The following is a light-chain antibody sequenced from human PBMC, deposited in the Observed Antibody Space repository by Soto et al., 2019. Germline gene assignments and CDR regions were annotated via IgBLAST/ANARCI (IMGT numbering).Light chain of an antibody. CDR2: GAS. J-gene: IGKJ5*01. CDR3: QQFDSSAIT. V-gene: IGKV3-20*01. CDR1: QSVRNNY. Sequence: EIVLTQSPGTLSLSPGERATLSCRASQSVRNNYLAWYQHKRGQAPRLLIYGASTRATGIPDRFSGSGSGTDFTLPISRLEPEDFAVYYCQQFDSSAITFGQGTRLEIK.